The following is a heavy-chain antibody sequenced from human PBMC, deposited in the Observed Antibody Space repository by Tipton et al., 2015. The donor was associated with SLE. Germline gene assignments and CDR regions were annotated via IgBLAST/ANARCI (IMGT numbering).Heavy chain of an antibody. CDR1: GGSISSGGYY. D-gene: IGHD6-19*01. Sequence: TLSLTCTVSGGSISSGGYYWSWIRQHLGKGLEWIGYIYYSGSTYYNPSLKSRVTISVDTSKNQFSLKLSSVTAADTAVYYCARDGAVAGTTLGQGTLVTVSS. CDR2: IYYSGST. V-gene: IGHV4-31*03. CDR3: ARDGAVAGTT. J-gene: IGHJ5*02.